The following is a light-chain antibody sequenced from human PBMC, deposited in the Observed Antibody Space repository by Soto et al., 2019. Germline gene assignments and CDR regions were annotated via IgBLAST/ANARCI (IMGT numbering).Light chain of an antibody. CDR1: SNDAGGYYL. Sequence: QSAPTQPASVSGSPGQSITISCTGVSNDAGGYYLVSWYQQHPGQAPKLIIYEDTKRPSGVSSRFSGSTSGNTPSLTISGLQAADEADYYCCSYAGHSTYVFAGGTKVTVL. CDR3: CSYAGHSTYV. V-gene: IGLV2-23*01. CDR2: EDT. J-gene: IGLJ1*01.